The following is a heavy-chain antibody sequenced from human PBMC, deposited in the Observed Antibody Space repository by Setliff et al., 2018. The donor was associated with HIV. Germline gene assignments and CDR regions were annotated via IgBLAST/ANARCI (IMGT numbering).Heavy chain of an antibody. D-gene: IGHD3-10*01. J-gene: IGHJ4*02. CDR2: ITWNGDRA. CDR3: AKGPTGSGSSYLDF. V-gene: IGHV3-43D*03. Sequence: SLRLFCAASGFLFDDHAMHWVRQVPGKGLEWVSLITWNGDRAYYTDSVKGRFTVSRDNSKNSFYLQMNSLRDEDTGLYYCAKGPTGSGSSYLDFWGQGTLVTVSS. CDR1: GFLFDDHA.